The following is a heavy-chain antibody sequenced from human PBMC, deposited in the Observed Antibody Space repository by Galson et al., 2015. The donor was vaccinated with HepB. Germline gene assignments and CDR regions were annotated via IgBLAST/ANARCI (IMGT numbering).Heavy chain of an antibody. Sequence: SVKVSRKASGYTFTGYYMHWVRQAPGQGLEWMGRINPNSGGTNYAQKFQGRVTMTRDTSISTAYMELSRLRSDDTAVYYCASKGSYCGGDCYSHLGYWGQGTLVTVSS. CDR2: INPNSGGT. D-gene: IGHD2-21*01. V-gene: IGHV1-2*06. J-gene: IGHJ4*02. CDR3: ASKGSYCGGDCYSHLGY. CDR1: GYTFTGYY.